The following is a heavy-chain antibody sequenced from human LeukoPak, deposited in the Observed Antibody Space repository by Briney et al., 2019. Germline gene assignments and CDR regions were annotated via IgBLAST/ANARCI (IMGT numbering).Heavy chain of an antibody. D-gene: IGHD6-13*01. V-gene: IGHV3-30*02. J-gene: IGHJ5*02. Sequence: GGPLRLSCAASGFTFRDFGMHWVHQAPGKGLEWVAFIRNDGSKDYYPDSVKGRFTISRDNSRTTLYLQMHSPRIEDTAVYYCVKGGSSSHNWFDPWGQGILVTVSS. CDR3: VKGGSSSHNWFDP. CDR2: IRNDGSKD. CDR1: GFTFRDFG.